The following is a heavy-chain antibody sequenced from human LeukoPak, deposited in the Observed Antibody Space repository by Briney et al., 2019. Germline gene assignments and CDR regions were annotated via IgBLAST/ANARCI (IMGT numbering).Heavy chain of an antibody. CDR1: GFTFSSYS. Sequence: PGGSLRLSCAASGFTFSSYSMNWVRQAPGKGLEWVSAISGSGGSTYYADSVKGRFTISRDNSKNTLYLQMNSLRAEDTAVYYCAKDQYYDILTGNLFLGYGMDVWGQGTTVTVSS. CDR2: ISGSGGST. V-gene: IGHV3-23*01. CDR3: AKDQYYDILTGNLFLGYGMDV. J-gene: IGHJ6*02. D-gene: IGHD3-9*01.